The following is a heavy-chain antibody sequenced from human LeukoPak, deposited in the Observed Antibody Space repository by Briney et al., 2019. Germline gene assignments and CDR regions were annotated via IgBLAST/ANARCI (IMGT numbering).Heavy chain of an antibody. V-gene: IGHV3-20*04. J-gene: IGHJ5*02. CDR2: INWNGGST. D-gene: IGHD3-22*01. Sequence: GGSLRLSCAASGFTFDDYGMSWVRQAPGKGLEWVSGINWNGGSTGYADSVKGRFTISRDNAKNSLYLQMNSLKTEDTAVYYCTRHLDYYDSSGFKSRFDPWGQGTLVTVSS. CDR1: GFTFDDYG. CDR3: TRHLDYYDSSGFKSRFDP.